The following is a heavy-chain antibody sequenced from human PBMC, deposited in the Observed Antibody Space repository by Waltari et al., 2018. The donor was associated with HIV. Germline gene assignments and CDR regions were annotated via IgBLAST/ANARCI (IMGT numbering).Heavy chain of an antibody. D-gene: IGHD6-13*01. J-gene: IGHJ6*02. Sequence: EVQVLESGGALVQPGGSLRLSCDVSGFTFSNYGMRGVRQAPGKGLQWVSPIMCRGCSTYYAHACKGRLTVSRDNSKNTMYLQMNSLRADDTAVDFCVKEHQYSHSWYSYYGMDVWGQGTTVTVSS. V-gene: IGHV3-23*01. CDR2: IMCRGCST. CDR1: GFTFSNYG. CDR3: VKEHQYSHSWYSYYGMDV.